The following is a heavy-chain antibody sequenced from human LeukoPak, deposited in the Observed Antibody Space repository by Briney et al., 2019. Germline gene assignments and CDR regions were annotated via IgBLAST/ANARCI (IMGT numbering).Heavy chain of an antibody. CDR1: GFTFSSYA. CDR3: ARVGPGIAVAGDFDY. Sequence: GGSLRLPCAASGFTFSSYAMHWVRQAPGKGLEWVAVISYDGSNKYYADSVKGRFTISRDNSKNTLYLQMNSLRAEDTAVYYCARVGPGIAVAGDFDYWGQGTLVTVSS. J-gene: IGHJ4*02. V-gene: IGHV3-30-3*01. D-gene: IGHD6-19*01. CDR2: ISYDGSNK.